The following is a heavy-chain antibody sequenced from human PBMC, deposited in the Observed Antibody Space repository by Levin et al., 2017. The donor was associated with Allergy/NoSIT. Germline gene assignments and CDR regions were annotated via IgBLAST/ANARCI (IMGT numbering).Heavy chain of an antibody. CDR1: GLTFDSAW. CDR2: IRSKTSGETR. Sequence: GGSLRLSCAASGLTFDSAWLIWVRQSQGKGLEWVGRIRSKTSGETREYAATVEGRFTISRDDSKNTLYMQMNSLKSEDTAVYYCTIDVAAQGGGEMDFWGQGTLVTVSS. J-gene: IGHJ4*02. D-gene: IGHD3-16*01. CDR3: TIDVAAQGGGEMDF. V-gene: IGHV3-15*01.